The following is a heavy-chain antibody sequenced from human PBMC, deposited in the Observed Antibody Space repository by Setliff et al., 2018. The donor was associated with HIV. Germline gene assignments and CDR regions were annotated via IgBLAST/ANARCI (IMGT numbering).Heavy chain of an antibody. V-gene: IGHV4-30-4*01. Sequence: PSETLSLTCTASYDTISTADYYWSWIRQPPGKGLEWIGFVSYTGTTRYSPSLKSRITISIDTSKNQFSLQLSSVTAADTAVYYCARLSTTSRDFDSWGQGTRVTVSS. J-gene: IGHJ4*02. CDR1: YDTISTADYY. D-gene: IGHD3-10*01. CDR3: ARLSTTSRDFDS. CDR2: VSYTGTT.